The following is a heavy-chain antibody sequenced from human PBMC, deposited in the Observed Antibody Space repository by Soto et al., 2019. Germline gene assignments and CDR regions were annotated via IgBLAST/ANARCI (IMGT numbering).Heavy chain of an antibody. J-gene: IGHJ3*02. D-gene: IGHD4-17*01. CDR1: GFTFSSYS. CDR3: ARDPRRNYGDYKADFDI. V-gene: IGHV3-21*01. CDR2: ISSSSSYI. Sequence: GGSLRLSCAASGFTFSSYSMNWVRQAPGKGLEWVSSISSSSSYIYYADSVKGRFTISRDNAKNSLYLQMNSLRAEDTAVYYCARDPRRNYGDYKADFDIWGQGTMVTVSS.